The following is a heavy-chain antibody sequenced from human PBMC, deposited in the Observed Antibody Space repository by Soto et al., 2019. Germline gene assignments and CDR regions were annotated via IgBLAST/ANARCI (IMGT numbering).Heavy chain of an antibody. CDR3: ARDYDSSYFFSFGY. CDR1: GGSISSGNYY. J-gene: IGHJ4*02. D-gene: IGHD3-22*01. Sequence: KASETLSLTCTVSGGSISSGNYYWSWVRQHPGKGLEWIGYIYSTGGTYYNPSLKSRLTVSVDTSKNQFSLKLSSVTAADTAVYYCARDYDSSYFFSFGYWGQGTLVTVSS. CDR2: IYSTGGT. V-gene: IGHV4-31*03.